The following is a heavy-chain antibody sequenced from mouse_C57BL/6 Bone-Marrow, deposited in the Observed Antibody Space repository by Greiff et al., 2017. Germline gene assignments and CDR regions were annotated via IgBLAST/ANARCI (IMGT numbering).Heavy chain of an antibody. J-gene: IGHJ2*01. CDR1: GYTFTSYW. Sequence: QVQLKQPGAELVRPGTSVKLSCKASGYTFTSYWMHWVKQRPGQGLEWIGVIDPSDSYTNYNQKFKGKATVTVDTSSSTAYMQLSSLTSEDSAVYYCARAMITTFFDYWGQGTTLTGSS. V-gene: IGHV1-59*01. D-gene: IGHD2-4*01. CDR3: ARAMITTFFDY. CDR2: IDPSDSYT.